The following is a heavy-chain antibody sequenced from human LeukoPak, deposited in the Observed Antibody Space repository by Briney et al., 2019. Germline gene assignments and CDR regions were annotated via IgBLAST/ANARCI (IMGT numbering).Heavy chain of an antibody. CDR3: ARAKTIYGSGSINWFDP. Sequence: GGSLRLSCAASGFTVSSNYMSWVRQAPGKGLEWVSVIYSGGSTYYADSVKGRFTISRDNSKNTLYLQMNSLRAEDTAVYYCARAKTIYGSGSINWFDPWGQGTLVTVSS. V-gene: IGHV3-53*01. D-gene: IGHD3-10*01. J-gene: IGHJ5*02. CDR2: IYSGGST. CDR1: GFTVSSNY.